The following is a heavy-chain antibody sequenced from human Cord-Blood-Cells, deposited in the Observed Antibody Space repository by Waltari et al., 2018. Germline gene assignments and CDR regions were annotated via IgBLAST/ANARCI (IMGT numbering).Heavy chain of an antibody. J-gene: IGHJ4*02. CDR1: GGSISSSSYY. CDR2: IYYSGST. CDR3: ARQGRAAAEYFDY. D-gene: IGHD6-13*01. Sequence: QLQLQESGPGLVKPSETLSLTCTVSGGSISSSSYYLGWIRQPPGKGLEWIGSIYYSGSTYYNPSLKSRVTISVDTSKNQFSLKLSSVTAADTAVYYCARQGRAAAEYFDYWGQGTLVTVSS. V-gene: IGHV4-39*01.